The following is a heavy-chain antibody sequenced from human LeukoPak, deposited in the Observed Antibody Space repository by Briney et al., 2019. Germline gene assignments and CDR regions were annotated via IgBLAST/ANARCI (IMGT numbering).Heavy chain of an antibody. CDR3: AKQGPYSSGWYPQFDY. D-gene: IGHD6-19*01. J-gene: IGHJ4*02. CDR1: GGSISSSSYY. CDR2: IYYSGST. Sequence: SETLSLTCTVSGGSISSSSYYWGWIRQPPGKGLEWIGSIYYSGSTYYNPSLKSRVTISVDTSKNQFSLRLSSVTAADTAVYYCAKQGPYSSGWYPQFDYWGQGTLVTVSS. V-gene: IGHV4-39*01.